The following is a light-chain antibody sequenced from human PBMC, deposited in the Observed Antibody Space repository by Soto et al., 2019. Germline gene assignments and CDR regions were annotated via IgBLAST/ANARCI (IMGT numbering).Light chain of an antibody. J-gene: IGLJ2*01. CDR3: SSYTSSSTVV. V-gene: IGLV2-14*01. Sequence: QSALTQPASVSGSPGQSITISCTGTSSDVGGYNYVSWYQQHPGKAPKLMIYDVSNRPSGVSNRFSGSKSGNTASLTISGLQGEDEAVYYCSSYTSSSTVVFGGGTKRTVL. CDR2: DVS. CDR1: SSDVGGYNY.